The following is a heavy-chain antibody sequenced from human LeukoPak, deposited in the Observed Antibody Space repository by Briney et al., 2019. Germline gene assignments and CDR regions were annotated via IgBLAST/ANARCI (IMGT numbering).Heavy chain of an antibody. V-gene: IGHV4-39*01. CDR2: IYYTGPT. CDR3: AISLGNFDY. Sequence: SETLSLTCTVSGVSISTSRYYWGWIRQPPGKGLEWIGNIYYTGPTYYNASLESRVTISLDTSKNQFSLKLSSVTAADTAVYYCAISLGNFDYWGQGTLVTVSS. CDR1: GVSISTSRYY. J-gene: IGHJ4*02.